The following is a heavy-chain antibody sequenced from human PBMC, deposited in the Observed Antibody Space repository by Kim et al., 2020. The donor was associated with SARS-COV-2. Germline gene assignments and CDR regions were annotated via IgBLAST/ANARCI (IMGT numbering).Heavy chain of an antibody. Sequence: GESLKISCKTSGYTFTSYAIQWVRQASPGQSLEWMGWINPANGNTTYPQNFQGRISITRDASANTAYLELSALTSKDTAVYFCARGGRRWDPVGDFWGQGTLLTVSS. V-gene: IGHV1-3*01. J-gene: IGHJ4*02. CDR3: ARGGRRWDPVGDF. D-gene: IGHD1-26*01. CDR1: GYTFTSYA. CDR2: INPANGNT.